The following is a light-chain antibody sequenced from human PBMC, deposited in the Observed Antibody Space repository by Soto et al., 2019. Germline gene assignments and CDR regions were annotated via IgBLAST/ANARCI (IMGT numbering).Light chain of an antibody. CDR2: EVN. CDR3: SSFSSGTTLFV. Sequence: QSALTQPASVSGSPGQSITISCTGANSDIGDWNYVSWYQQYPGKAPKVIIYEVNYRPSGVSYRFSGSKSGNTASLTISGLQAEDEADYYCSSFSSGTTLFVFGGGTKVIVL. CDR1: NSDIGDWNY. J-gene: IGLJ1*01. V-gene: IGLV2-14*01.